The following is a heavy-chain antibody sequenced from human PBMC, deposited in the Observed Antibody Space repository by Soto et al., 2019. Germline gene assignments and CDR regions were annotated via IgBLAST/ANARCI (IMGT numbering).Heavy chain of an antibody. CDR2: VYHSVST. V-gene: IGHV4-59*08. CDR3: ENGGGGGPVTAAIGRFYS. CDR1: GDSITSSY. J-gene: IGHJ1*01. D-gene: IGHD3-3*01. Sequence: SETLSLTCTFSGDSITSSYWSWLRHATGKGRGWIVSVYHSVSTNYSPSLKRRASISVDTSKSQFSLKWRSGPATDTAIYYGENGGGGGPVTAAIGRFYSWGQG.